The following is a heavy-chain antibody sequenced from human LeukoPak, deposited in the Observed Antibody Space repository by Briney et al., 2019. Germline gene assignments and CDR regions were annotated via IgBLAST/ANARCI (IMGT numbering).Heavy chain of an antibody. CDR2: IKSRTDGETT. CDR1: GFTFSSVW. D-gene: IGHD3-16*01. Sequence: PGGSLRLSCTASGFTFSSVWMTWVRQAPGKGLEWVGRIKSRTDGETTDYAAPVKGRFSISRDDSENTLYLQMNSLKNEDTAVYFCTTVHGAGPVNFDYWGKGSLVTVSS. V-gene: IGHV3-15*01. J-gene: IGHJ4*02. CDR3: TTVHGAGPVNFDY.